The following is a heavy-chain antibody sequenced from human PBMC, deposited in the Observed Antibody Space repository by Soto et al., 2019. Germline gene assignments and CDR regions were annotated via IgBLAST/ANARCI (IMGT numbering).Heavy chain of an antibody. D-gene: IGHD6-13*01. CDR2: IYTSGST. Sequence: ASETLSLTCTVSGGSISSYYWSWIRQPAGKGLEWIGRIYTSGSTNYNPSLKSRVTMSVDTSKNQFSLKLSSVTAADTAVYYCARDGGLAAADYNYYAIDAWGQGTTVT. CDR3: ARDGGLAAADYNYYAIDA. V-gene: IGHV4-4*07. J-gene: IGHJ6*02. CDR1: GGSISSYY.